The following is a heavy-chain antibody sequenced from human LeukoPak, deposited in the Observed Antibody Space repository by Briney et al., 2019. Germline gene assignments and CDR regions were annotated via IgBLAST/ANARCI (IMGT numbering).Heavy chain of an antibody. J-gene: IGHJ6*03. CDR3: TRGMRTTNYYYMDV. V-gene: IGHV3-74*01. Sequence: GGSLRLPCAASGFTFGSYWMHWVRQAPGKGLVWVSRINTDESSTIYADSVKGRFTISRDNAKNTLYLQMNSLRADDTAVYYCTRGMRTTNYYYMDVWGKGTTITVSS. CDR2: INTDESST. D-gene: IGHD1/OR15-1a*01. CDR1: GFTFGSYW.